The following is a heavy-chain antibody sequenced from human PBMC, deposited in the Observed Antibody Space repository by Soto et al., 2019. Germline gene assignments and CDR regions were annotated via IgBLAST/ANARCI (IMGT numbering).Heavy chain of an antibody. V-gene: IGHV1-69*01. Sequence: QVQLVQSGAEVKKPGSSVKVSCKASGGTFSSYAISWVRQAPGQGLEWMGGIIPIFGTANYAQKIQGRVTITADESTSTAYMELSSLRSEDTAVYYCLRGYRGYGQLTVEYDSWGQGTLVTVSS. CDR3: LRGYRGYGQLTVEYDS. D-gene: IGHD5-12*01. J-gene: IGHJ5*01. CDR2: IIPIFGTA. CDR1: GGTFSSYA.